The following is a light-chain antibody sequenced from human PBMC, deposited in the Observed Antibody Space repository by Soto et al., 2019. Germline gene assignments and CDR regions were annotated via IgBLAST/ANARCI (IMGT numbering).Light chain of an antibody. CDR2: AAS. J-gene: IGKJ4*01. V-gene: IGKV1-27*01. CDR3: QKNNSAPRT. CDR1: QGISKY. Sequence: DIQMTQSPSTLSGSVGDRVTIPCRASQGISKYLAWYQQKPGKVPRLLIYAASTLQSGVPSRFSGSGSGTNFTLTISSLQPENVATNYCQKNNSAPRTFGGGTKG.